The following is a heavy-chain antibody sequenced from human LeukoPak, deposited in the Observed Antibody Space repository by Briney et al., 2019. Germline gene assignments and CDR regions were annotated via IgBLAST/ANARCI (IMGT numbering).Heavy chain of an antibody. J-gene: IGHJ6*03. V-gene: IGHV3-21*04. Sequence: GGSLRLSCAASGFTFSSYSMNWVRQAPGKGLEWVSSISSSSSYIYYADSVKGRFTISRDNAKNSLYLQMNSLRAEDTAVYYCARVIEVFESHHYYYYMDVWGKGTTVTVSS. CDR1: GFTFSSYS. D-gene: IGHD3-16*01. CDR2: ISSSSSYI. CDR3: ARVIEVFESHHYYYYMDV.